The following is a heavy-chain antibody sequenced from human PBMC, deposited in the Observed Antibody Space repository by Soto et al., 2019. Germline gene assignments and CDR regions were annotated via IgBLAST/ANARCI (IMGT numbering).Heavy chain of an antibody. V-gene: IGHV3-21*01. CDR2: ISAGSSNI. J-gene: IGHJ4*02. CDR1: GFIFRTYY. CDR3: ARQYPSSSRHFDH. D-gene: IGHD6-6*01. Sequence: EVELVESGGGLVKPGGSLKLSCAASGFIFRTYYMIWVRQAPGKGLEWVSTISAGSSNIYYAPSVKGRFTISRDNAKNLLYLQINSLRAEDTAVYYCARQYPSSSRHFDHWGQGTLVIVSS.